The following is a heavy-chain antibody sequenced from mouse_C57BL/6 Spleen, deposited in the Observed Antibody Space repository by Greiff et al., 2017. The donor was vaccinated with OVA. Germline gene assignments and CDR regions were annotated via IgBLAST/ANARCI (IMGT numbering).Heavy chain of an antibody. CDR2: IYPGDGDT. Sequence: QVQLQQSGPELVKPGASVKISCKASGYAFSSSWMNWVKQRPGKGLEWIGRIYPGDGDTNYNGKFKGKATLTADKSSSTAYMQLSSLTSADSAVYFCASEWPFCGCSWFAYWGKGTLVTVSA. J-gene: IGHJ3*01. CDR1: GYAFSSSW. V-gene: IGHV1-82*01. CDR3: ASEWPFCGCSWFAY. D-gene: IGHD1-3*01.